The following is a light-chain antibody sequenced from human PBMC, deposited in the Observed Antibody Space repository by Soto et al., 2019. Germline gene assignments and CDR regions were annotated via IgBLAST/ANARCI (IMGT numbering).Light chain of an antibody. J-gene: IGKJ4*01. CDR3: QQRNEWPLT. Sequence: TQSPSSLSASVGDRVTITCRASQGISNYLAWYQQKPGQAPRLLIYGASNRAAGIPARFSGSGSGTDFTLIISRLEPEDFAIYYCQQRNEWPLTFGGGTKVEIK. CDR1: QGISNY. CDR2: GAS. V-gene: IGKV3-11*01.